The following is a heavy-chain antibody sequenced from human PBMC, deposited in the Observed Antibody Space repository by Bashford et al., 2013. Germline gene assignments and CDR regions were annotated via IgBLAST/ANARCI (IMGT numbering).Heavy chain of an antibody. CDR2: IIPDLGTS. CDR1: GGTFSSSA. J-gene: IGHJ4*02. Sequence: SVKVSCKASGGTFSSSAVSWVRQAPGQGLEWMGGIIPDLGTSKYAQKFQDRVTITADKSTSTAYMELSSLRSDDTAVYYCARGGYYFRLRTYSNFDHWGQGTLVTVSS. D-gene: IGHD3-10*01. CDR3: ARGGYYFRLRTYSNFDH. V-gene: IGHV1-69*10.